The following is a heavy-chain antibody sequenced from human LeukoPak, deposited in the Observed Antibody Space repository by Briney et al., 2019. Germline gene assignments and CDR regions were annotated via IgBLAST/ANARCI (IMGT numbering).Heavy chain of an antibody. V-gene: IGHV3-11*01. D-gene: IGHD1-26*01. J-gene: IGHJ4*02. CDR1: GFPFSDYF. CDR3: ARGVMGGSYDIY. CDR2: ISGNGSIV. Sequence: PGGSLRLSCAASGFPFSDYFMNWIRQAPGKGLEWVSYISGNGSIVYYGDSVRGRFTISRDNAKRSLYLEMNSLRVEDTAIYYCARGVMGGSYDIYWGQGTLVTVSS.